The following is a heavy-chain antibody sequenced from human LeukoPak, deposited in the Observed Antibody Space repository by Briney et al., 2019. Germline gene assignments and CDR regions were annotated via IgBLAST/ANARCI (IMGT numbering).Heavy chain of an antibody. V-gene: IGHV3-21*01. CDR2: ISSSSSYI. CDR3: ARGGSTIFGVTAFDI. J-gene: IGHJ3*02. Sequence: GGSLRLSCAASGFTFSSYSVNWVRQAPGKGLEWVSSISSSSSYIYYADSVKGRFTISRDNAKNSLYLQMNSLRAEDTAVYYCARGGSTIFGVTAFDIWGQGTMVTVSS. D-gene: IGHD3-3*01. CDR1: GFTFSSYS.